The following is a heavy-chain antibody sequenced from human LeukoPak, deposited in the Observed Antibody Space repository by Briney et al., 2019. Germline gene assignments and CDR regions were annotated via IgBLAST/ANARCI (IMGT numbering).Heavy chain of an antibody. CDR1: GYSFTSYW. J-gene: IGHJ3*02. CDR2: IYPGDSDT. D-gene: IGHD3-3*01. V-gene: IGHV5-51*01. CDR3: ARHCQYDFWSGYQDDAFDI. Sequence: GESLKISCKGSGYSFTSYWIGWVRQMPGKGLEWMGIIYPGDSDTRYSPSFQGQITISADKSISTAYLQWSSLKASDTAMYYCARHCQYDFWSGYQDDAFDIWGQGKMVTVSS.